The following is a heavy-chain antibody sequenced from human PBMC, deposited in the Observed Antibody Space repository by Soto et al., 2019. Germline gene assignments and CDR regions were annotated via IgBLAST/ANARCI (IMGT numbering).Heavy chain of an antibody. CDR3: ASAAVTGTAGLDF. J-gene: IGHJ4*02. D-gene: IGHD6-19*01. CDR2: INPNSGCT. Sequence: ASVKVSFKASGYTFSGFYMHWVRQAPGQGLEWMGWINPNSGCTKSAEKFQGRVTMTRDTSISTAYMELSRLTSDDTAVYYCASAAVTGTAGLDFWGQGTQVTVSS. V-gene: IGHV1-2*02. CDR1: GYTFSGFY.